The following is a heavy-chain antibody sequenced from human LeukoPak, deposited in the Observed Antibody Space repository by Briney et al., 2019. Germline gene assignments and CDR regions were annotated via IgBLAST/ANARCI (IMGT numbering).Heavy chain of an antibody. V-gene: IGHV4-61*02. CDR1: GGSISSIYW. D-gene: IGHD3-10*02. Sequence: PSETLSLTCAVAGGSISSIYWWGWIRQPAGKGLEWIGRIYTSGSTNYNPSLKSRVTISVDTSKNQFSLKLSSVTAADTAVYYCARYDRGVIALDYWGQGTLVTVSS. J-gene: IGHJ4*02. CDR3: ARYDRGVIALDY. CDR2: IYTSGST.